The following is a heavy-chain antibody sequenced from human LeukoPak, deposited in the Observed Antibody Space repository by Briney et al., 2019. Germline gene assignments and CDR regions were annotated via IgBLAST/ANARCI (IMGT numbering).Heavy chain of an antibody. J-gene: IGHJ4*02. V-gene: IGHV1-69*04. D-gene: IGHD3-16*02. Sequence: ASVKVSCKASGGTFSSYAISWVRQAPGQGLEWMGRIIPILGIANYAQKFQGRVTITADKSTSTAYMELSSLRSEDTAVYYCARAGEDYYDYVWGSYRPEDAFVYWGQGTLVTVSS. CDR1: GGTFSSYA. CDR2: IIPILGIA. CDR3: ARAGEDYYDYVWGSYRPEDAFVY.